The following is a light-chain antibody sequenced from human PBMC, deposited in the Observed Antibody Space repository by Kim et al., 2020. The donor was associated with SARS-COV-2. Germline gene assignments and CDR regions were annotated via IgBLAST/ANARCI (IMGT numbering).Light chain of an antibody. CDR3: SAWDNSLIAWV. Sequence: QAGLTQPPSVSKGLRQTATLTCTGNSNNVGNQGAAWLQQHQGHPPKLLSYRNNNRPSGISERLSASRSGNTASLTITGLQPEDEADYYCSAWDNSLIAWVFGGGTQLSVL. J-gene: IGLJ3*02. V-gene: IGLV10-54*01. CDR1: SNNVGNQG. CDR2: RNN.